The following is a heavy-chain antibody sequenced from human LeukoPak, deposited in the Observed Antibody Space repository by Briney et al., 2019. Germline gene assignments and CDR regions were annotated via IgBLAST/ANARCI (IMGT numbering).Heavy chain of an antibody. Sequence: SETLSLTCTVSGGSISNSSYYWGRIRQPPGKGLGRNGRIYYSGSTYYNPSHKSRVTISVDTSKNQFSLKLSSVTAADTAVYYCARHPPSDYVWGSYRNYYYYMDVWGKGTTVTVSS. V-gene: IGHV4-39*01. CDR1: GGSISNSSYY. CDR3: ARHPPSDYVWGSYRNYYYYMDV. J-gene: IGHJ6*03. CDR2: IYYSGST. D-gene: IGHD3-16*02.